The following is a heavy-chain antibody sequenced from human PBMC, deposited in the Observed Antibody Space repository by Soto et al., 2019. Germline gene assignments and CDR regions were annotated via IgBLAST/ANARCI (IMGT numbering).Heavy chain of an antibody. V-gene: IGHV3-30-3*01. D-gene: IGHD4-17*01. CDR3: ARHVDYGGNAYFDY. Sequence: QVQLVESGGGVVQPGRSLRLSCAASGFTFSSYAMHWVRQAPGKGLEWVAVISYDGSNKYYADSVKGRFTISRDNSKNALYLQINSLRAEDTAVYYCARHVDYGGNAYFDYWGQGTLVTVSS. CDR2: ISYDGSNK. J-gene: IGHJ4*02. CDR1: GFTFSSYA.